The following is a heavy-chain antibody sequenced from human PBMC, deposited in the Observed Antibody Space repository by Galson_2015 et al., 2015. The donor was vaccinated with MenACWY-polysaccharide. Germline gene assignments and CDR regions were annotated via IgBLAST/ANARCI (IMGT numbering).Heavy chain of an antibody. CDR3: AKTRSGTAGGLKNWFDS. V-gene: IGHV3-74*01. Sequence: SLRLSCAASGFTFSTYWMHWVRQAPGKGLVWVSRIKSDGSSTNYADSVKGRFTISRDNAKNTLYLQMNSLRAEDTAVYYCAKTRSGTAGGLKNWFDSWGQGTLVTVSS. CDR2: IKSDGSST. J-gene: IGHJ5*01. D-gene: IGHD2-8*02. CDR1: GFTFSTYW.